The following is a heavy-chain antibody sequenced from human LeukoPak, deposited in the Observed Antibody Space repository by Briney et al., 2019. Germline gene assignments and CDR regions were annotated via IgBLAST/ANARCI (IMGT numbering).Heavy chain of an antibody. CDR2: IYTTGST. J-gene: IGHJ4*02. CDR1: GGSISSYY. CDR3: ARDVRGWSGFDY. D-gene: IGHD3-3*01. Sequence: SETLSLTGSVSGGSISSYYWSWIRQPAGKGLEWIGRIYTTGSTDYNPPLKSRVTMSVDTSKNQFSLNLSSVTTADTAVYYCARDVRGWSGFDYWGQGTLVTVSS. V-gene: IGHV4-4*07.